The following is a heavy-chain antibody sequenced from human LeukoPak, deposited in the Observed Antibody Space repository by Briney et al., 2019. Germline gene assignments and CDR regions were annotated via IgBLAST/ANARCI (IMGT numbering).Heavy chain of an antibody. CDR1: GGTFSSYA. D-gene: IGHD6-13*01. CDR2: IIPIFGTA. Sequence: GALVKVSCKASGGTFSSYAISWVRQAPGQGLEWMGGIIPIFGTANYAQKFQGRVTITADESTSTAYMELSSLRSEDTAVYYCAGNAGYSSSWPFDYWGQGTLVTVSS. J-gene: IGHJ4*02. CDR3: AGNAGYSSSWPFDY. V-gene: IGHV1-69*13.